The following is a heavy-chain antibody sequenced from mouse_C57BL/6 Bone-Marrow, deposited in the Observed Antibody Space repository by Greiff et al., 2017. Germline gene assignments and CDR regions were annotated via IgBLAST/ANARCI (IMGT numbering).Heavy chain of an antibody. CDR1: GYTFTSYW. CDR2: IYPGSGST. Sequence: VQLQQPGAELVKPGASVKMSCKASGYTFTSYWITWVKQRPGQGLEWIGDIYPGSGSTNYNEKFKSKATLTVDTSSSTAYMQLSSLTSEDSAVYYCARYYGSRKGAWFAYWGQGTLVTVSA. J-gene: IGHJ3*01. CDR3: ARYYGSRKGAWFAY. V-gene: IGHV1-55*01. D-gene: IGHD1-1*01.